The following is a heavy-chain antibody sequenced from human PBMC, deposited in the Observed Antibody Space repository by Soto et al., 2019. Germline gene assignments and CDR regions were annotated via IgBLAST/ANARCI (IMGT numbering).Heavy chain of an antibody. CDR2: IYYSGST. J-gene: IGHJ5*02. D-gene: IGHD6-13*01. Sequence: QLQLQESGPGLVKPSETLSLTCTVSGGSISSSSYYWGWIRQPPGKGLEWIGSIYYSGSTYYNPSAKSQVTISVDTGKNQFSLKLSSVTAADTAVYYCARRVEDGIAEAGPLASWFAHWGQGTLVTVSS. CDR3: ARRVEDGIAEAGPLASWFAH. V-gene: IGHV4-39*01. CDR1: GGSISSSSYY.